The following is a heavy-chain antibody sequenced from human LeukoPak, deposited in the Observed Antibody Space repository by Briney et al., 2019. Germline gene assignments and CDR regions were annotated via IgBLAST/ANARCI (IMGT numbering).Heavy chain of an antibody. J-gene: IGHJ5*02. CDR2: INPNSGGT. D-gene: IGHD2-2*01. CDR1: GYTFTGYY. CDR3: ARDYCSSTSCHSNWFDP. Sequence: ASVKVSCKASGYTFTGYYMHWVRQAPGQGLEWMGWINPNSGGTNYAQKFQGRVTMTRDTSISTAYVELSRLRSDDTAVYYCARDYCSSTSCHSNWFDPWGQGTLVTVSS. V-gene: IGHV1-2*02.